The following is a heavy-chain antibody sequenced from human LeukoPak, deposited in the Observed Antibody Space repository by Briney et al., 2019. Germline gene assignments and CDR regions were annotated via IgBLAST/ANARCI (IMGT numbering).Heavy chain of an antibody. CDR1: GGSISSYY. Sequence: SETLSLTCTVSGGSISSYYWSWIRQPPGKGLEWIGYIYYSGSTNYNPSLKSRVTISVDTSKNQFSLKLSSVTAADTAVYYCARSPPSVAAAGTRWFDPWGQGTLVTVSS. D-gene: IGHD6-13*01. CDR2: IYYSGST. CDR3: ARSPPSVAAAGTRWFDP. V-gene: IGHV4-59*01. J-gene: IGHJ5*02.